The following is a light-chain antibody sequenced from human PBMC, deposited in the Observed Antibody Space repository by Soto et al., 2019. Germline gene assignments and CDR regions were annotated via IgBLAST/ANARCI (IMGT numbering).Light chain of an antibody. CDR3: QSYDSSLTNAV. J-gene: IGLJ2*01. V-gene: IGLV2-14*01. CDR1: SSDVGGYNY. CDR2: DVS. Sequence: QSALTQPASVSGSPGQSITISCTGTSSDVGGYNYVSWYHQHPGRAPKLIIYDVSSRPSGVPDRFSGSKSGTSVSLAITGLRGEDEADYHCQSYDSSLTNAVFGGGTKLTVL.